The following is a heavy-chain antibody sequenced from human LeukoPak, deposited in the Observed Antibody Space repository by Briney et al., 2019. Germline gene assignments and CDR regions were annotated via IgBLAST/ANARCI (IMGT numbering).Heavy chain of an antibody. Sequence: GGSLRPSCAASGFTFNSYAMNWVRQAPGKGLEWVSTISDSADTTYYADSVKGRFTVSRDNSKNTLYLQMNSLRAEDTAVYYCAKRISGAAFDTWGQGTMVTVSS. V-gene: IGHV3-23*01. J-gene: IGHJ3*02. CDR1: GFTFNSYA. D-gene: IGHD2-15*01. CDR2: ISDSADTT. CDR3: AKRISGAAFDT.